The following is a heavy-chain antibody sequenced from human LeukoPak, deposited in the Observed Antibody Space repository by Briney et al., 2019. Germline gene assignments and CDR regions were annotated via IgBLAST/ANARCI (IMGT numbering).Heavy chain of an antibody. Sequence: ASVTVSCKTSGYAITSHFMHWVRQAPGQGLEWVGTIHPDGEATTYGQKFQGRVTMTCDTSTSTVYMDLSSLRSEDTAVYYCARSGGSAKLHYMDVWGKGTTVTVSS. CDR3: ARSGGSAKLHYMDV. CDR1: GYAITSHF. CDR2: IHPDGEAT. D-gene: IGHD3-10*01. J-gene: IGHJ6*03. V-gene: IGHV1-46*01.